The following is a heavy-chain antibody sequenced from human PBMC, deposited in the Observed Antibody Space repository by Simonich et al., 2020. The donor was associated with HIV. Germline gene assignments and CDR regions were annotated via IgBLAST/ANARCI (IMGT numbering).Heavy chain of an antibody. Sequence: QVQLVQSGAEVKKPVSSVKVSCKASGGTFNNYTINWVRQAPGQGLEWMGGVIPVLGGANYEKKVQGRVTITAHNSTSTGYMELSSLRSEDTAVYYCARGFERFLWSDYYYFDYWGQGTLVTVSS. D-gene: IGHD3-3*01. CDR3: ARGFERFLWSDYYYFDY. J-gene: IGHJ4*02. V-gene: IGHV1-69*10. CDR1: GGTFNNYT. CDR2: VIPVLGGA.